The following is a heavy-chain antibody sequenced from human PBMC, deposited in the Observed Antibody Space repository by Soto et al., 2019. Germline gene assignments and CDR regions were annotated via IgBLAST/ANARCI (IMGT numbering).Heavy chain of an antibody. D-gene: IGHD2-2*01. V-gene: IGHV4-59*01. Sequence: PSETLSLTCTVSGGYIGSYYWTWIRQPPGKGLEWIGYIYYSGSTNYNPSLKSRVTMSIDTSKNQFSLKLSSVTAADTAVYYCARAFGSTMPSLFWGQGTLVTVSS. CDR1: GGYIGSYY. CDR3: ARAFGSTMPSLF. CDR2: IYYSGST. J-gene: IGHJ4*02.